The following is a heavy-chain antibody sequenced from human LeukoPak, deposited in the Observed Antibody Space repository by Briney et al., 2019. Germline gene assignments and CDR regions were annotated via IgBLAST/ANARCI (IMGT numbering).Heavy chain of an antibody. CDR2: ISAYNGNT. CDR1: GYTFTSYG. V-gene: IGHV1-18*01. J-gene: IGHJ6*03. D-gene: IGHD3-9*01. Sequence: ASVKVSCKASGYTFTSYGISWVRQAPGQGLEWMGWISAYNGNTNYAQKLQGRVTMTTDTSTSTAYMELRSLRSDNTAVYYCARDSPRNWGYFHWLQPSAYYYYYMDVWGKGTTVTVSS. CDR3: ARDSPRNWGYFHWLQPSAYYYYYMDV.